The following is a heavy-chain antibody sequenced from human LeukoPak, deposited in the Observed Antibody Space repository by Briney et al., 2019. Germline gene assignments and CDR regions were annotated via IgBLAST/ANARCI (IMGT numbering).Heavy chain of an antibody. Sequence: SETLSLTCTVSGGSMSSYYWSWIRQPPGKGLEWIWYIHYTGSTNYNPSLKSRVTISVDTSKNQFSLKLSSVTAADTAVYYCARGIEYSSSRWFDPWGQGTLVTVSS. CDR1: GGSMSSYY. CDR2: IHYTGST. D-gene: IGHD6-6*01. V-gene: IGHV4-59*12. J-gene: IGHJ5*02. CDR3: ARGIEYSSSRWFDP.